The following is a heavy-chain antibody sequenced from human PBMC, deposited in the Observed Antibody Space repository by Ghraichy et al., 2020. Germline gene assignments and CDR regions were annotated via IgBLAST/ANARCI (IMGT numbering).Heavy chain of an antibody. D-gene: IGHD6-19*01. Sequence: GGSLRLSCAASGFTFSNAWMSWVRQAPGKGLEWVGRIKSKTDGGTTDYAAPVKGRFTISRDDSKNTLYLQMNSLKTEDTAVYYCTTDLRGLVLFDYWGQGTLVTVSS. CDR3: TTDLRGLVLFDY. CDR1: GFTFSNAW. J-gene: IGHJ4*02. V-gene: IGHV3-15*01. CDR2: IKSKTDGGTT.